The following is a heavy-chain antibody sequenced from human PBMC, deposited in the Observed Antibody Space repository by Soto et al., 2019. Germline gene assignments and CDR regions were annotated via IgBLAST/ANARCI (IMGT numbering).Heavy chain of an antibody. V-gene: IGHV3-23*01. D-gene: IGHD3-16*02. CDR1: RFTFSSYA. J-gene: IGHJ3*02. Sequence: EVQLLESGGGLVQPGGSLRLSCAASRFTFSSYAMSWVRQAPGKGLEWVSAISGSGGSTYYADSVKGRFTISRDNSKNTLYLQMSSLRAEDTAVYYCAKSRVITFGGVIVSSDAFDIWGQGTMVTVSS. CDR2: ISGSGGST. CDR3: AKSRVITFGGVIVSSDAFDI.